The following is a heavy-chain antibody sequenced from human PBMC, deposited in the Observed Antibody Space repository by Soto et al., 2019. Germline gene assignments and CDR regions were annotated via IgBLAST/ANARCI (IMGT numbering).Heavy chain of an antibody. CDR3: AKDRERDAWYEDY. J-gene: IGHJ4*02. CDR2: ISGSDGST. D-gene: IGHD6-13*01. Sequence: EVQLLESGGGLVQPGGSLRLSCVASGFSFSSYAMSWVRQAPGKGLEWVSVISGSDGSTYYADSVKGRFTISRDNSKSTLYLQMNSLRAEDTAVYYCAKDRERDAWYEDYWGQGTLFTVSS. CDR1: GFSFSSYA. V-gene: IGHV3-23*01.